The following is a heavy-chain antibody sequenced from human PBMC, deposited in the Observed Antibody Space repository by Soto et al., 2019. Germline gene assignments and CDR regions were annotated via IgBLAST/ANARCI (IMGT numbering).Heavy chain of an antibody. CDR3: ARDRPTHIVGALARDYYFDY. D-gene: IGHD1-26*01. CDR1: GGTFSSYA. Sequence: GASVKGSCKASGGTFSSYAISWVRQAPGQGLEWMGGIIPIFGTANYAQKFQGRVTITADESTSTAYMELSSLRSEDTAVYYCARDRPTHIVGALARDYYFDYWGQGTLVTVSS. J-gene: IGHJ4*02. CDR2: IIPIFGTA. V-gene: IGHV1-69*13.